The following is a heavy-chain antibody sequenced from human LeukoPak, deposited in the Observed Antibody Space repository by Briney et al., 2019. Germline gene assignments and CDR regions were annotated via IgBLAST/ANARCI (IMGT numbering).Heavy chain of an antibody. J-gene: IGHJ3*02. CDR1: GFTFSSYA. CDR2: ISGSGGST. Sequence: GGSLRLSCAASGFTFSSYAMSWVRQAPGKGLEWVSAISGSGGSTYYADSVKGRFTISRDNSKNTLHLQMNSLSAEDTAVYYCAKDSMGGGGGVDLWFDIWGQGTMVTVSS. V-gene: IGHV3-23*01. CDR3: AKDSMGGGGGVDLWFDI. D-gene: IGHD2-21*01.